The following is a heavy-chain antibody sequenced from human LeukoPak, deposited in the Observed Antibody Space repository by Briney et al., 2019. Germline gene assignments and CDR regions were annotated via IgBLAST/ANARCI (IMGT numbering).Heavy chain of an antibody. CDR3: GKASTVLKPIDS. Sequence: HPGGSLTLSCAASGFSFYTDAMNCVRQAPGKGVEWVSAISPSGSRTYYADSVKGRFTISRDNSRNTLYLQMKSLRPEDTAIYYCGKASTVLKPIDSWGRGTLVTVSS. CDR2: ISPSGSRT. J-gene: IGHJ4*02. CDR1: GFSFYTDA. D-gene: IGHD1-14*01. V-gene: IGHV3-23*01.